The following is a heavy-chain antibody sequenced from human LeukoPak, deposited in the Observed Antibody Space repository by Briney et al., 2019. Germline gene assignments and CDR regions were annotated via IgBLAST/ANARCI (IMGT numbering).Heavy chain of an antibody. CDR2: ISYDDSDK. CDR3: ASLRSGFDY. J-gene: IGHJ4*02. Sequence: GGSLRLSCAASGFAFSSYAMHWVRQAPGKGLDWVALISYDDSDKHYADSVKGRFTISRDNSKNTLFLQMTSLTSEDTAVYYCASLRSGFDYWGQGSLVTVSS. V-gene: IGHV3-30*04. CDR1: GFAFSSYA.